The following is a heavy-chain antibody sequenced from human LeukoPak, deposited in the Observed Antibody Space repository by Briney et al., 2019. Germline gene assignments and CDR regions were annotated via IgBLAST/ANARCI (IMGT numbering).Heavy chain of an antibody. CDR1: GYTLTELS. D-gene: IGHD3-3*01. Sequence: ASVTVSFKVSGYTLTELSMHWVRQAPGKGLEWMGGFDPEDGETIYAQKFQGRVTMTEDTSTDTAYMELSSLRSEDTAVYYCATGTRFLEWFLRYFQHWGQGTLVTVSS. CDR2: FDPEDGET. CDR3: ATGTRFLEWFLRYFQH. J-gene: IGHJ1*01. V-gene: IGHV1-24*01.